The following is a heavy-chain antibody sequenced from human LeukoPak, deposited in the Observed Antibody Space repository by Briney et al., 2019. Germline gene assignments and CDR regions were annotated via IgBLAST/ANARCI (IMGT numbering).Heavy chain of an antibody. CDR3: AKDIGPDYYDSSGFDY. V-gene: IGHV3-9*01. Sequence: GGSLRLSCAASGFTFDDYAMHWVRQAPGKGLEWVSGISWNSGSIGYADSVKGRFTISRDNAKNSLYLQMNSLRAEDTALYYCAKDIGPDYYDSSGFDYWGQGTLVTVSS. J-gene: IGHJ4*02. CDR2: ISWNSGSI. D-gene: IGHD3-22*01. CDR1: GFTFDDYA.